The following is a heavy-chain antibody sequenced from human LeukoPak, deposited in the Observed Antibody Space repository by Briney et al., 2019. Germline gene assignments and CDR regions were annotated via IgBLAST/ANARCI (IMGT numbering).Heavy chain of an antibody. Sequence: KPSETLSLTCAVYGGSFSGYYWSWIRQPPGKGLEWIGEINHSGSTNYNPSLKRRVTISVDTSKNQFSLKLSSVTAADTAVYYCARRVTVATIKYIDPTDYFDYWGQGTLVTVSS. D-gene: IGHD5-12*01. J-gene: IGHJ4*02. CDR2: INHSGST. V-gene: IGHV4-34*01. CDR1: GGSFSGYY. CDR3: ARRVTVATIKYIDPTDYFDY.